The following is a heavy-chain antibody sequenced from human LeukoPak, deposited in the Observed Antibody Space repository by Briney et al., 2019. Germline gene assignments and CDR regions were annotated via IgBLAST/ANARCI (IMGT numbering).Heavy chain of an antibody. CDR2: ISSSSSYT. CDR1: GFTFSDYY. Sequence: GGSLRLSCAASGFTFSDYYMSWIRQAPGKGLEWVSYISSSSSYTNYADSGKGRFTISRDDSNNALYLQMHSLRAEDTALYYCASGPPFLKYFEYWGQGTLVTVSS. D-gene: IGHD3-3*01. V-gene: IGHV3-11*03. J-gene: IGHJ4*02. CDR3: ASGPPFLKYFEY.